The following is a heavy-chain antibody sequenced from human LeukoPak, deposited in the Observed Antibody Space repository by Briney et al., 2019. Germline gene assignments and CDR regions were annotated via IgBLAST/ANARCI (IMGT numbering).Heavy chain of an antibody. V-gene: IGHV1-69*05. CDR2: IIPIFGTA. D-gene: IGHD1-26*01. J-gene: IGHJ4*02. CDR3: ASGGFDGSHFDY. Sequence: SVKVSCKASGGTFSSYAISWVRQAPGQGLEWMGRIIPIFGTANYAQKFQGRVTITTDESTSTAYMELSSLRSEDTAVYYCASGGFDGSHFDYWGQGTLVTVSS. CDR1: GGTFSSYA.